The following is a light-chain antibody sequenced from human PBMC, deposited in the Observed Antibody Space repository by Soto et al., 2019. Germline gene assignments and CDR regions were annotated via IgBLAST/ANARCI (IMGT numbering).Light chain of an antibody. V-gene: IGKV1-5*01. CDR2: DAS. Sequence: DIQMTQSPSTLSASVGDRVTITCRASQSISSWLAWYQQKPGKAPKLLIYDASSLESGVPSRFSGSGSGTEFTLTISSLQPDDFATYYCQQLTCGQGTKVDIK. J-gene: IGKJ1*01. CDR1: QSISSW. CDR3: QQLT.